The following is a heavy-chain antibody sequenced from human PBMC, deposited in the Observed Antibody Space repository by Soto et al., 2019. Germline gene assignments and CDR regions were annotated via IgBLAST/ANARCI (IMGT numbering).Heavy chain of an antibody. CDR2: IWYDGSNK. V-gene: IGHV3-30*02. CDR1: GFTFSSYG. Sequence: GGSLRLSCAASGFTFSSYGMHWVRQAPGKGLEWVAAIWYDGSNKYYADSVKGRFTISRDSSRNTLYLQMSSLTAEDTAVYYCVILAAPGYWGQGTLVTVSS. CDR3: VILAAPGY. J-gene: IGHJ4*02. D-gene: IGHD6-25*01.